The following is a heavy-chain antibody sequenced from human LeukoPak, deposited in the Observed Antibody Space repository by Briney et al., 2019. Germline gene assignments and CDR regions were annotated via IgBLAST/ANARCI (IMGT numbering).Heavy chain of an antibody. D-gene: IGHD3-10*01. V-gene: IGHV3-7*04. CDR2: LGEDGGEK. CDR1: GFTFSSYW. J-gene: IGHJ4*02. Sequence: GGSLRLSCAASGFTFSSYWMTWVRQAPGKGLEWVASLGEDGGEKHYVDSVKGRFTISRDNGKNSLYLQMNSPRAEDTAVYYCARDRDRFFDYWGQGTLLTVSS. CDR3: ARDRDRFFDY.